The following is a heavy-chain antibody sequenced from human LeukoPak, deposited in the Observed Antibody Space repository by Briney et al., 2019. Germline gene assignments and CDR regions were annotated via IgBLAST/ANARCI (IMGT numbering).Heavy chain of an antibody. CDR1: GGSFSGYY. Sequence: PSETLSLTCAVYGGSFSGYYWSWIRQPPGKGLEWIGEINHSGSTNYNPSLKSRVTISVDTSKNQFSLKLSSVTAADTAVHYCARGKFYGSGSPQESDYWGQGTLVTVSS. CDR2: INHSGST. D-gene: IGHD3-10*01. CDR3: ARGKFYGSGSPQESDY. J-gene: IGHJ4*02. V-gene: IGHV4-34*01.